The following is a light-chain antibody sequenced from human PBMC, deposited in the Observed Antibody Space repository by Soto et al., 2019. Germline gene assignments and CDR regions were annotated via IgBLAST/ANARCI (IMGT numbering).Light chain of an antibody. V-gene: IGKV3-20*01. CDR1: QSVHRNY. CDR2: DAS. Sequence: EIVLTQSPGTLSLSPGERGTLSCRASQSVHRNYLAWYQQKPGQAPRLLIYDASSTATGILDRFSGSGSGTDLTLTVSRLEPEDFAVYYCHQYGNSPRTVGHGTKVEIK. CDR3: HQYGNSPRT. J-gene: IGKJ1*01.